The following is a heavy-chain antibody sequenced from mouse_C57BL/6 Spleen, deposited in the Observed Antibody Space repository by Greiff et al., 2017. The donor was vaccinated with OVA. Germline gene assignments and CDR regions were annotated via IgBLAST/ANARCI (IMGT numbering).Heavy chain of an antibody. V-gene: IGHV1-53*01. CDR1: GYTFTSYW. D-gene: IGHD1-1*02. CDR2: INPSNGGT. Sequence: QVQLQQPGTELVKPGASVKLSCKASGYTFTSYWMHWVKQRPGQGLEWIGNINPSNGGTNYNEKFKSKATLTVDKSSSTAYMQLSSLTSEDSAVYYCAREDSTMVVTSWFAYWGQGTLVTVSA. CDR3: AREDSTMVVTSWFAY. J-gene: IGHJ3*01.